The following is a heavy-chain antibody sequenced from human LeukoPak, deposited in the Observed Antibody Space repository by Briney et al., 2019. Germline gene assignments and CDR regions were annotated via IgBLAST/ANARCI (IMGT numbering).Heavy chain of an antibody. V-gene: IGHV1-18*01. D-gene: IGHD5-12*01. CDR3: ASVSSGYWPHDAFDI. CDR2: ISAYNGNT. Sequence: ASVKVSCKASGYTFTSYGISWVRQAPGQGLEWMGWISAYNGNTNYAQKPQGRVTMTTDTSTSTAYMELRSLRPDDTAVYYCASVSSGYWPHDAFDIWGQGTMVTVSS. CDR1: GYTFTSYG. J-gene: IGHJ3*02.